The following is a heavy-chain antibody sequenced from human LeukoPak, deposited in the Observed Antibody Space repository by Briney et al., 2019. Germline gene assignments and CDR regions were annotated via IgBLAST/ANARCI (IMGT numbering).Heavy chain of an antibody. CDR2: IYHSGST. CDR3: ARVAAATTNPRFDF. V-gene: IGHV4-30-2*01. CDR1: GGSISSGGYY. Sequence: SETLSLTCTVSGGSISSGGYYWSWIRQAPGKGLEWIGYIYHSGSTYYNPSLKSRVTISVDTSKTQFSLRLNSLTAADTAVYYCARVAAATTNPRFDFWGQGTLVTVSS. D-gene: IGHD1-1*01. J-gene: IGHJ4*02.